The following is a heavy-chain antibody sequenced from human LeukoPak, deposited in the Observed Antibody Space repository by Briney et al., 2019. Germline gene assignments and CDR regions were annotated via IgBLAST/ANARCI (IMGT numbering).Heavy chain of an antibody. CDR3: ANHRGSGSFFFDY. CDR1: GFTFSSYG. V-gene: IGHV3-30*18. D-gene: IGHD3-10*01. CDR2: ISYDGSNK. J-gene: IGHJ4*02. Sequence: GRSLRLSCAASGFTFSSYGMHWVRQAPGKGLEWVAVISYDGSNKYYADSVKGRFTISRDNSKNTLYLQMNSLRAEDTAVYYCANHRGSGSFFFDYWGQGTLVTVSS.